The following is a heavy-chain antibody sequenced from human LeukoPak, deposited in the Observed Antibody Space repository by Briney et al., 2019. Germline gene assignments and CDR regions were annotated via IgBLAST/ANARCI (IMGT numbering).Heavy chain of an antibody. V-gene: IGHV3-30-3*01. D-gene: IGHD6-6*01. J-gene: IGHJ4*02. CDR1: GFTFSSYA. CDR3: ARERPLQLVLDY. Sequence: PGGSLRLSCAASGFTFSSYAMHWVRQAPGKGLEWVAVISYDGSNKYYADSVKGRFTISRDNSKNTLYLQMNSLRAEDTAVYYCARERPLQLVLDYWGQGTLVTVSS. CDR2: ISYDGSNK.